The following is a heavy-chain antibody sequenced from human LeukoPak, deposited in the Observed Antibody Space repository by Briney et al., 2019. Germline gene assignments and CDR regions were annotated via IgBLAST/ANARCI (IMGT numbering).Heavy chain of an antibody. D-gene: IGHD3-10*01. CDR1: GYTFTGYY. CDR2: INPNSGGT. Sequence: ASVKVSCKASGYTFTGYYMHWVRQAPGQGLEWMGWINPNSGGTNYAQKFQGRVTMTRDTSISTAYMELSSQRSEDTAVYYCARPGGSGSYFGDWGQGTLVTVSS. CDR3: ARPGGSGSYFGD. V-gene: IGHV1-2*02. J-gene: IGHJ4*02.